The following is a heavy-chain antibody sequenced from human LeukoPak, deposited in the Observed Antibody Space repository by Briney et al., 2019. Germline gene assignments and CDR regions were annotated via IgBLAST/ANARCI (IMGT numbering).Heavy chain of an antibody. D-gene: IGHD6-19*01. CDR3: ARGHLGVANVVAFDY. J-gene: IGHJ4*02. V-gene: IGHV4-39*07. Sequence: SETLSLTCTVSGGSISSSDSYYWGWIRQPPGKGLEWIGRIHINWNTDYKPSLKSRVTISLDRSKNQFSLKLDSVTAADSALYYCARGHLGVANVVAFDYWGQGALVTVSS. CDR2: IHINWNT. CDR1: GGSISSSDSYY.